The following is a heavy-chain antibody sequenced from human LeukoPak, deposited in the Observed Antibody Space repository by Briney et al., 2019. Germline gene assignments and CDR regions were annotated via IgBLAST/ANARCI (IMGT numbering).Heavy chain of an antibody. CDR1: GGSFSGYY. J-gene: IGHJ4*02. V-gene: IGHV4-34*01. CDR2: INHSGST. D-gene: IGHD3-22*01. Sequence: SETLSLTCAVYGGSFSGYYWSWIRQPPGKGLEWIGEINHSGSTNYNPSRKSRVTISVDTSKNEFSLKLSSVTAADTAVYYCARDKRGKGLKTYYYDSSGYWPIDYWGQGTLVTVSS. CDR3: ARDKRGKGLKTYYYDSSGYWPIDY.